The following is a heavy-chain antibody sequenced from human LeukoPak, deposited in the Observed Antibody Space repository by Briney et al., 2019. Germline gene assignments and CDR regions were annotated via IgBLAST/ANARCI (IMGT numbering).Heavy chain of an antibody. CDR1: GFTVSSNY. Sequence: PGGSLRLSCAASGFTVSSNYMSWVRQAPGKGLEWVSAISGSGGSTYYADSVKGRFTISRDNSKNTLYLQMNSLRAEDTAVYYCAKGGRGAAAADYYYYYMDVWGKGTTVTVSS. J-gene: IGHJ6*03. D-gene: IGHD6-13*01. CDR2: ISGSGGST. V-gene: IGHV3-23*01. CDR3: AKGGRGAAAADYYYYYMDV.